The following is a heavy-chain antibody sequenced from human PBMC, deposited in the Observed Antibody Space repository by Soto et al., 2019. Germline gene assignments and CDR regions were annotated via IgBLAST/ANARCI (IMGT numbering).Heavy chain of an antibody. CDR2: INDRGPI. CDR3: ARESHDILTGPPWVWYFDL. J-gene: IGHJ2*01. CDR1: GGSFSGYY. V-gene: IGHV4-34*01. Sequence: QVQLQQWGAGPLRPLETLSLTCGVSGGSFSGYYWAWIRQSPGKGLEWIGEINDRGPINYNPSLKSRVGISVDTSKNHYSLNLRSVTAADTAVYYCARESHDILTGPPWVWYFDLWGRGTLVTVSS. D-gene: IGHD3-9*01.